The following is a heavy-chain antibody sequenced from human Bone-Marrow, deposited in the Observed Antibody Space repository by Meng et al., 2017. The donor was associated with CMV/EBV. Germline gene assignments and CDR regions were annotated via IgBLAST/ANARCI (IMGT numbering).Heavy chain of an antibody. D-gene: IGHD6-13*01. CDR3: ARRPELVQDSGFDP. CDR2: IYYTGST. Sequence: SETLSLTCTVSAGSISSGGYYWSWIRQRPGKGLEWIGYIYYTGSTNYNPSLKSRLTISVDTSKNQFSLKLSSVTAADTAVYYCARRPELVQDSGFDPWGQGTLVTVSS. V-gene: IGHV4-31*03. CDR1: AGSISSGGYY. J-gene: IGHJ5*02.